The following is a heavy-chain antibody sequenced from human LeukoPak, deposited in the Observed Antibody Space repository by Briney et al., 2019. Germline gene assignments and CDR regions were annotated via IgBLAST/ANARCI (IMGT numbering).Heavy chain of an antibody. D-gene: IGHD6-13*01. CDR3: AKGSRIAAATYGDY. J-gene: IGHJ4*02. CDR1: GFTFSTYW. V-gene: IGHV3-7*03. CDR2: IKQDGSEK. Sequence: GGSLRLSCTASGFTFSTYWMSWVRRAPGKGLEWVANIKQDGSEKYYVDSVKGRFTISRDNSKNTLYLQMNSLRAEDTAVYYCAKGSRIAAATYGDYWGQGTLVTVSS.